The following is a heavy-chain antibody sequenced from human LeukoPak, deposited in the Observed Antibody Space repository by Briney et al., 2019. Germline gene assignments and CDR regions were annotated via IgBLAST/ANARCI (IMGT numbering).Heavy chain of an antibody. CDR2: INPSGGST. J-gene: IGHJ4*02. CDR3: ARGGQSAIAAAGTGPDY. D-gene: IGHD6-13*01. Sequence: GASVKVSCKASGYTFTSYYMHWVRQAPGQGLEGMGIINPSGGSTSYAQKFQGRVTMTRDTSTSTVYMELSSLRSEDTAVYYCARGGQSAIAAAGTGPDYWGQGTLVTVSS. V-gene: IGHV1-46*01. CDR1: GYTFTSYY.